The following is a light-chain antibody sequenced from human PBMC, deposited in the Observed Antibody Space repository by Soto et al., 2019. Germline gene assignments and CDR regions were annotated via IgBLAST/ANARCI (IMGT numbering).Light chain of an antibody. V-gene: IGKV3-20*01. CDR2: GAS. CDR1: QSVSSSY. J-gene: IGKJ1*01. CDR3: QQYGISRT. Sequence: EIVLMQSPGTLSLSPGERATLSCRASQSVSSSYLAWYEQKPGQAPRLLIYGASSRATGIPDRFSGSGSGTDFTLTISRLEPEDFAVYYCQQYGISRTFGQGTKVEIK.